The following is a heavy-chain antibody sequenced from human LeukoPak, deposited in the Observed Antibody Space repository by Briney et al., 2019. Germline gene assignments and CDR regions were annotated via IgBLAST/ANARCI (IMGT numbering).Heavy chain of an antibody. CDR3: AREGGYCRGGGCRYFDF. CDR2: ISRSSYI. CDR1: GFTFSSYS. D-gene: IGHD2-15*01. J-gene: IGHJ4*02. V-gene: IGHV3-21*01. Sequence: PGGSLRLSCAASGFTFSSYSMNWVRQAPGKGLEWVSSISRSSYIYYADSVKGRFTISRDNAENSLYLQMNSLRAEDTAVYYCAREGGYCRGGGCRYFDFWGQGALVTVSS.